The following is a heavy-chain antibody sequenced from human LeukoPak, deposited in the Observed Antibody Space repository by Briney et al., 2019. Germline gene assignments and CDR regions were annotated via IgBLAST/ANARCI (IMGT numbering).Heavy chain of an antibody. D-gene: IGHD3-22*01. V-gene: IGHV4-4*02. Sequence: SETLSLTCVVSGDSIRNDYWWNWVRQPPGKGLEWIGEIYHSGSTNYNPSLKGRVTISVDTSKNQFSLKLSSVTAADTAVYYCARGGRWLLLHQFDYWGQGTLVTVSS. CDR2: IYHSGST. CDR1: GDSIRNDYW. J-gene: IGHJ4*02. CDR3: ARGGRWLLLHQFDY.